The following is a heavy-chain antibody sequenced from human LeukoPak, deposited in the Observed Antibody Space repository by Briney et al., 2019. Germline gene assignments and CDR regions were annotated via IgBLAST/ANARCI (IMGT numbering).Heavy chain of an antibody. D-gene: IGHD3-3*01. Sequence: GGSLRLSCAASGFTFSSYAMSWVRQAPGKGLEWVSAISGSGGSTYYADSVKGQFTISRDNSKNTLYLQMNSLRAEDTAVYYCAKAGRRFLEWLLSTTYWGQGTLVTVSS. CDR1: GFTFSSYA. CDR3: AKAGRRFLEWLLSTTY. V-gene: IGHV3-23*01. CDR2: ISGSGGST. J-gene: IGHJ4*02.